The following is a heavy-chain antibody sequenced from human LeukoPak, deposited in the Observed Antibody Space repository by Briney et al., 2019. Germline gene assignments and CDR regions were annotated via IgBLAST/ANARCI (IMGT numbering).Heavy chain of an antibody. CDR1: GFTFSDHY. Sequence: PGGSLRLSCSVSGFTFSDHYMGWVRQAPGKGLDWVGRSRNRAHSYTTEYAASVKGRFTVSRADSENLLFLQMDSLKTDDTAVYYCVALIRGLGYWGQGTLVTVSS. J-gene: IGHJ4*02. D-gene: IGHD3-10*01. V-gene: IGHV3-72*01. CDR2: SRNRAHSYTT. CDR3: VALIRGLGY.